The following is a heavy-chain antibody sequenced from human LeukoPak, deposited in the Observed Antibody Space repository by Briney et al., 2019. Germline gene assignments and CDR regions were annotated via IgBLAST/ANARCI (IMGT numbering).Heavy chain of an antibody. V-gene: IGHV3-20*04. CDR1: GFTFMTYS. CDR3: AKGPLSGYYSGIYFQH. Sequence: GGSLRLSCAASGFTFMTYSMNWVRQAPGKGLEWVSGINWNGGSTGYADSVKGRFTISRDNAKNSLYLQMNSLRAEDTALYYCAKGPLSGYYSGIYFQHWGQGTLVTVSS. D-gene: IGHD3-22*01. CDR2: INWNGGST. J-gene: IGHJ1*01.